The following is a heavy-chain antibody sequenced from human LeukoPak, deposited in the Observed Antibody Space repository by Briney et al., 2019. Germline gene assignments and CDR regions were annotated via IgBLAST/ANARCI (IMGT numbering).Heavy chain of an antibody. J-gene: IGHJ6*02. Sequence: HTGGSLRLSCAASGFTFSSYEMNWVRQAPGKGLEWVSYISSSGSTIYYADSVKGRFTISRDNAKNSLYLQMNSLRAEDTAVYYCARGAAAAAGYYYYGMDVWGQGTTVTVSS. D-gene: IGHD6-13*01. CDR3: ARGAAAAAGYYYYGMDV. V-gene: IGHV3-48*03. CDR1: GFTFSSYE. CDR2: ISSSGSTI.